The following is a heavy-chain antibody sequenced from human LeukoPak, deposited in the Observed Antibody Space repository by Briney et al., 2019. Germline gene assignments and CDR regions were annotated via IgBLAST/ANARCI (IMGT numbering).Heavy chain of an antibody. V-gene: IGHV3-33*01. J-gene: IGHJ4*02. CDR1: RFTFSSYG. Sequence: GRSLRLSCAASRFTFSSYGMHWVRQAPGKGLEWVAVIWYDGSNKYYADSVKGRFTISRDNSKNTLYLQMNSLRAEDTAVYYCAADTAMVYYFDYWGQGTLVTVSS. CDR2: IWYDGSNK. D-gene: IGHD5-18*01. CDR3: AADTAMVYYFDY.